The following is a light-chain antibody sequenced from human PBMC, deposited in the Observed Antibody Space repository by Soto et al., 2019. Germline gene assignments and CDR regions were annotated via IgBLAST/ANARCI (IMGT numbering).Light chain of an antibody. CDR3: QQYNDWPRT. V-gene: IGKV3-15*01. Sequence: EISMTQSPITLSVASREKGTPSCRAKQSVSSNLARYQQIPGQGPRLLIYGASARATGIPARFSGSGSGTEFTLTIGGLQSEDFAVYYCQQYNDWPRTFGQGTKVDIK. CDR2: GAS. CDR1: QSVSSN. J-gene: IGKJ1*01.